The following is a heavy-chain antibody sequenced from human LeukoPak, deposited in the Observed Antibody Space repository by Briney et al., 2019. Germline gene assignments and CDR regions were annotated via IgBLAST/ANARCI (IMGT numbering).Heavy chain of an antibody. D-gene: IGHD6-6*01. V-gene: IGHV4-59*01. CDR2: IYYSVST. CDR1: GGSISSYY. Sequence: SETLSLTCTVSGGSISSYYWSWIRQPPGKGLEWIGYIYYSVSTNYNPSLKSRVTISVDTSKNQFSLKLSSVTAADTAVYYCARPAAVAARAGFDYWGQGTLVTVSS. J-gene: IGHJ4*02. CDR3: ARPAAVAARAGFDY.